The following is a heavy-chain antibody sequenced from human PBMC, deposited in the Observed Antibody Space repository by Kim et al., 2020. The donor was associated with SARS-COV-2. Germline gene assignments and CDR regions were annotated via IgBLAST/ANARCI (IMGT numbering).Heavy chain of an antibody. CDR3: ARLVIISSSDNWFDP. D-gene: IGHD6-6*01. J-gene: IGHJ5*02. V-gene: IGHV1-2*02. Sequence: QKFQGRVTMTRDTSISTAYMELSRLRSDDTAVYYCARLVIISSSDNWFDPWGQGTLVTVSS.